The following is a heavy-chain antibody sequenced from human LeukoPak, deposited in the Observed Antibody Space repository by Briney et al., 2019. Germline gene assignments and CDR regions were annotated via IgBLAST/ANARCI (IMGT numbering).Heavy chain of an antibody. CDR2: IYTSGST. CDR1: GGSISSYY. Sequence: SETLSLTCTVSGGSISSYYRSWIRQPAGKGLEWIGRIYTSGSTNYNPSLKSRVTMSVDTSKNQFSLKLSSVTAADTAVYYCARVGDTAMVRGYYYYYGMDVWGQGTTVTVSS. J-gene: IGHJ6*02. D-gene: IGHD5-18*01. V-gene: IGHV4-4*07. CDR3: ARVGDTAMVRGYYYYYGMDV.